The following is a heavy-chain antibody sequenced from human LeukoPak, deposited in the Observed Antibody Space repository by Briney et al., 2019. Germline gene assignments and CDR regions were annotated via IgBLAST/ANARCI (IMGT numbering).Heavy chain of an antibody. J-gene: IGHJ3*02. Sequence: SETLSLTCTVSGGSISSYYWSWIRQPPGKGLEWIGYIYYSGSTNYNPSLKSRVTISVDTSKNQFSLKLSSVTAADTAVYYCARSAVNLGGGDYRSGAFDIWGQGTMVTVSS. CDR3: ARSAVNLGGGDYRSGAFDI. V-gene: IGHV4-59*01. CDR1: GGSISSYY. CDR2: IYYSGST. D-gene: IGHD2-21*02.